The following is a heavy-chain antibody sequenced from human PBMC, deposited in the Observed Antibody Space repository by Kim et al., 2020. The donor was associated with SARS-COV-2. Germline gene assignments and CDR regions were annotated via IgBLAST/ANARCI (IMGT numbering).Heavy chain of an antibody. V-gene: IGHV3-49*03. J-gene: IGHJ3*02. CDR2: IRSKAYGGTT. CDR1: GFTFGDYA. CDR3: TRVDRGYCSSTSCYWRTGAFDI. Sequence: GGSLRLSCTASGFTFGDYAMSWFRQAPGKGLEWVGFIRSKAYGGTTEYAASVKGRFTISRDDSKSIAYLQMNSLKTEDTAVYYCTRVDRGYCSSTSCYWRTGAFDIWGQGTMVTVSS. D-gene: IGHD2-2*01.